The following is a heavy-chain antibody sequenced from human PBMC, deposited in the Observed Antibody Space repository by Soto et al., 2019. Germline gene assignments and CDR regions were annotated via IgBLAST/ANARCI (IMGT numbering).Heavy chain of an antibody. CDR3: ARPSIDHYDFWSGYSIEYYYYYMDV. J-gene: IGHJ6*03. Sequence: GSLRLSCAASGFTFSSYWMSWVRQAPGKGLEWVANIKQDGSEKYYVDSVKGRFTISRDNAKNSLYLQMNSLRAEDTAVYYCARPSIDHYDFWSGYSIEYYYYYMDVWGKGTTVTVSS. CDR1: GFTFSSYW. V-gene: IGHV3-7*01. CDR2: IKQDGSEK. D-gene: IGHD3-3*01.